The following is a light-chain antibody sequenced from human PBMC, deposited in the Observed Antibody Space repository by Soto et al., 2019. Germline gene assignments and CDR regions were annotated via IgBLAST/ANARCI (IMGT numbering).Light chain of an antibody. CDR1: QGVSTN. CDR3: HQYNFWPT. CDR2: GTS. J-gene: IGKJ1*01. V-gene: IGKV3-15*01. Sequence: EIVMTQSPATLSVSPGERATLSCRASQGVSTNLAWYQQKPGQSPRLLIYGTSTRATDIPARFSGSGSGTEFTLTISSLQSEDSAVYYCHQYNFWPTFGQGTKVDIK.